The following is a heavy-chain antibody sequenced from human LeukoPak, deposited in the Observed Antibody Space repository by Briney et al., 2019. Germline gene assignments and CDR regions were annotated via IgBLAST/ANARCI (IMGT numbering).Heavy chain of an antibody. CDR2: IYYSGST. CDR3: ARLKGARYSSSTIMDV. V-gene: IGHV4-59*12. Sequence: PSETLSLTCTVSGGSISSYYWSWIRQPPGKGLERIGYIYYSGSTNYNPSLKSRVTVSVDTSKNQFSLKLSSVTAADTAVYYCARLKGARYSSSTIMDVWGKGTTVTISS. D-gene: IGHD6-13*01. J-gene: IGHJ6*03. CDR1: GGSISSYY.